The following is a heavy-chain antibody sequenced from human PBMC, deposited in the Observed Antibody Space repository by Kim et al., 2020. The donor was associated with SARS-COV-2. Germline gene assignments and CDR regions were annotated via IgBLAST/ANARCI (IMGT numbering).Heavy chain of an antibody. Sequence: KSRVTISVDTSKNQFSLKLSSVPAADTAVYYCARQTAMAPGYYYYGMDVWGQGTTVTVSS. D-gene: IGHD5-18*01. J-gene: IGHJ6*02. V-gene: IGHV4-59*08. CDR3: ARQTAMAPGYYYYGMDV.